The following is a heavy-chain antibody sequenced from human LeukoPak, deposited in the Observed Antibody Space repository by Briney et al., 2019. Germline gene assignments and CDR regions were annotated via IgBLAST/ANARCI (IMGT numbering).Heavy chain of an antibody. Sequence: GGSLRLSCAASGFTFSDYYMDWVRQAPGKGLEWVSSISGSGNTYYADSVKGRFTVSRDNSKNTLYLQVNSLRAEDTAVFYCAKGGISSAAGLDYWGQGTPVTVSS. CDR3: AKGGISSAAGLDY. CDR2: ISGSGNT. CDR1: GFTFSDYY. D-gene: IGHD6-13*01. J-gene: IGHJ4*02. V-gene: IGHV3-23*01.